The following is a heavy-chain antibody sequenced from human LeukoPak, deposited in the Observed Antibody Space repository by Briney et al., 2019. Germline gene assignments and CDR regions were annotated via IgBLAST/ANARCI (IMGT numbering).Heavy chain of an antibody. V-gene: IGHV1-18*01. J-gene: IGHJ4*02. CDR1: GYTFTSYD. D-gene: IGHD3-10*01. CDR2: ISAYNGNT. Sequence: ASVKVSCKASGYTFTSYDINWVRQAPGQGLEWMGWISAYNGNTIYAQKLQGRVTMTTDTSTSTAYMELRSLTSDDTAVYYCARVSPYYYGSGTYYIPYTFDYWGQGTLVTVSS. CDR3: ARVSPYYYGSGTYYIPYTFDY.